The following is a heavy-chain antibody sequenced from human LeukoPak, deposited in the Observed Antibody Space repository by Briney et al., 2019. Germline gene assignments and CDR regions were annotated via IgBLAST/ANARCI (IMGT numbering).Heavy chain of an antibody. Sequence: SETLSLTCAVSGGSISSGGYSWSWIRQPPGKGLEWIGYIYHSGSTYYNPSLKSRVTISVDRSKNQFSLKLSSVTAADTAVYYCARHLPTGAYCGGDCYYFDYWGQGTLVTVSS. CDR1: GGSISSGGYS. D-gene: IGHD2-21*02. V-gene: IGHV4-30-2*01. CDR2: IYHSGST. J-gene: IGHJ4*02. CDR3: ARHLPTGAYCGGDCYYFDY.